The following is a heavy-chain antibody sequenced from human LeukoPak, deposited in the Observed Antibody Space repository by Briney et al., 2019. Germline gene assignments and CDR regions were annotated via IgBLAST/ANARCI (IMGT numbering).Heavy chain of an antibody. J-gene: IGHJ6*02. CDR1: GFTVSVNY. V-gene: IGHV3-53*01. CDR2: IYSGGGT. CDR3: TRALSGSYSGMDV. Sequence: PGGSLRLSCAASGFTVSVNYMSWVRQAPGKGLEWVSVIYSGGGTYYADSVKGRFTISRDTSKNTLYLQMNSLRAEDTAVYYCTRALSGSYSGMDVWGQGTTVTVSS. D-gene: IGHD1-26*01.